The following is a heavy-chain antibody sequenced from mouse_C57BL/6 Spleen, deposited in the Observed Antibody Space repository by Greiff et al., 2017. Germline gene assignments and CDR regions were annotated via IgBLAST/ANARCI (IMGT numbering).Heavy chain of an antibody. J-gene: IGHJ4*01. CDR2: IWWDDDK. V-gene: IGHV8-8*01. D-gene: IGHD2-12*01. CDR3: ARMEELRREGDYYAMDY. CDR1: GFSLSTFGMG. Sequence: QVTLKVSGPGILQPSQTLSLTCSFSGFSLSTFGMGVGWIRQPSGKGLEWLAHIWWDDDKYYNPALKSRLTIAKDTSKNQVFLKIANVDTADTATYYCARMEELRREGDYYAMDYWGQGTSVTVSS.